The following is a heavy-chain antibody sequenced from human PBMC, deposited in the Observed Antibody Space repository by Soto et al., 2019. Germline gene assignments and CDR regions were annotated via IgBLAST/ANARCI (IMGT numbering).Heavy chain of an antibody. D-gene: IGHD3-22*01. J-gene: IGHJ6*02. CDR2: IYYSGGT. CDR1: GDSISTRSNY. CDR3: AGGRVGVYYYDSSGYYLDYYYGMDV. V-gene: IGHV4-39*07. Sequence: SETLSLTCTVSGDSISTRSNYWGWIRQPPGKGLEWIGSIYYSGGTYYNPSLKSRVTISVDTSKNQFSLRLSSVTAADTAVYYCAGGRVGVYYYDSSGYYLDYYYGMDVWGQGTTVTVSS.